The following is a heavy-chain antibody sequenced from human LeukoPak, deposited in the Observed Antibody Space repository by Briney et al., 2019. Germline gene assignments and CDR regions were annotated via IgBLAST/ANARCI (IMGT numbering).Heavy chain of an antibody. CDR1: RYTLTGYN. J-gene: IGHJ3*02. CDR3: ARRRVYDILTSYAFDI. V-gene: IGHV1-2*02. D-gene: IGHD3-9*01. Sequence: ASVKDSCKASRYTLTGYNMHWVRQAPRQGLEWMGWINPNRGAPNYAQTFQGRVTMPRETPSSPAYMELSSLRSDDTTVYYCARRRVYDILTSYAFDIWGQGAMVTVSS. CDR2: INPNRGAP.